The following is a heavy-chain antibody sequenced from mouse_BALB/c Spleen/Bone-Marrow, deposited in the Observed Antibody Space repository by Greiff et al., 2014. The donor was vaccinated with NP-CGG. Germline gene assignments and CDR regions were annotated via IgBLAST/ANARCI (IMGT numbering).Heavy chain of an antibody. Sequence: DLVKPGASVKLSCKTSGYTFTNYWINWIKQRPGLGLEWLGRIAPGSGSTYYNEMFKVKAPLTVDTSSSTAYIQLSSLSSEDSAVYFCARERYGYDGWYFDVWGAGTTVTVSS. CDR3: ARERYGYDGWYFDV. CDR2: IAPGSGST. V-gene: IGHV1S41*01. J-gene: IGHJ1*01. CDR1: GYTFTNYW. D-gene: IGHD2-2*01.